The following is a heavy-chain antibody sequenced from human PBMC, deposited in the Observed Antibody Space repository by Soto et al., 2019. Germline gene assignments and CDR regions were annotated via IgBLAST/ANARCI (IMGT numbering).Heavy chain of an antibody. V-gene: IGHV4-4*07. CDR2: IFANGHT. J-gene: IGHJ5*02. D-gene: IGHD6-13*01. Sequence: SETLSLTCTVSGASMNSYHWNWVRQPPGKGLEWIGLIFANGHTDYNPSLKSRVTMSVDASKNQFSLRLTSMTAADTAVYYCVASLAASGLNWLDPWGRGTLVTVSS. CDR3: VASLAASGLNWLDP. CDR1: GASMNSYH.